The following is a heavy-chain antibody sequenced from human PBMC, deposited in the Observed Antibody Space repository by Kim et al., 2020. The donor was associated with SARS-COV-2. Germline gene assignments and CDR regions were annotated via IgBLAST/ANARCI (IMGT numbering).Heavy chain of an antibody. J-gene: IGHJ4*02. D-gene: IGHD5-18*01. CDR2: T. V-gene: IGHV4-59*01. CDR3: ARDRGYSVFDY. Sequence: TNYNPSLKSRVTISVDTSKNQFSLKLSSVTAADTAVYYCARDRGYSVFDYWGQGTLVTVSS.